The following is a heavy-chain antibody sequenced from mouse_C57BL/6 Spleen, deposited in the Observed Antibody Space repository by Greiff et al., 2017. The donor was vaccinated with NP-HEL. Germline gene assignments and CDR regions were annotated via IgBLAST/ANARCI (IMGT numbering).Heavy chain of an antibody. CDR3: TKGAGTGAWFAY. J-gene: IGHJ3*01. CDR2: ISSGGDYI. V-gene: IGHV5-9-1*02. Sequence: EVKLVESGEGLVKPGGSLKLSCAASGFTFSSYAMSWVRQTPEKRLEWVAYISSGGDYIYYADTVKGRSTISRDNARNTLYLQMNSLKSEDTAMYYCTKGAGTGAWFAYWGQGTLVTVSA. D-gene: IGHD3-3*01. CDR1: GFTFSSYA.